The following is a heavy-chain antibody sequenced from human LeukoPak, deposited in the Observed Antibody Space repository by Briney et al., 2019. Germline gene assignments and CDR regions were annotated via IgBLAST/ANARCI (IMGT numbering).Heavy chain of an antibody. J-gene: IGHJ4*02. CDR1: GFTFSSYA. CDR3: AKDTTTHTVTTHYFDY. Sequence: GGSLRLSCAGSGFTFSSYAMSWVRQAPGKGLEWVSAISGSGADTYYADSVKGRFTISRDNSKNTLFLQMNSLRAEDSAVYYCAKDTTTHTVTTHYFDYWGQGSLVTVSS. CDR2: ISGSGADT. D-gene: IGHD4-17*01. V-gene: IGHV3-23*01.